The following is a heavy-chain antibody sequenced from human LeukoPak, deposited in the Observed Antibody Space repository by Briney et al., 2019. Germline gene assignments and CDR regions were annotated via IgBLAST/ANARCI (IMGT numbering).Heavy chain of an antibody. CDR2: INPGGSGI. CDR3: ARSNQADDY. Sequence: PGGSLRLSCAASGFTFSSYWMHWVRQVPGKGLVWVARINPGGSGITYADSVKGRFTISRDNAKNTLYLQMDSLRAEDTGVYYCARSNQADDYWGQGTLVTVSS. J-gene: IGHJ4*02. CDR1: GFTFSSYW. V-gene: IGHV3-74*01. D-gene: IGHD1-14*01.